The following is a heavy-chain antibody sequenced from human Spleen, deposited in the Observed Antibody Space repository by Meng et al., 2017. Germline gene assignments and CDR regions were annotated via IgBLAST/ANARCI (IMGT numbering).Heavy chain of an antibody. CDR1: GYSFTGYY. D-gene: IGHD1-26*01. CDR2: INPNSGDT. V-gene: IGHV1-2*06. J-gene: IGHJ4*02. CDR3: ASYYLGCY. Sequence: QVQLVQSGSEVKKPGASVKVSCKASGYSFTGYYMHWVRQGRGQGLEWLGRINPNSGDTRYAPKFQGRVTMTRDTSISTAYMELSRLRSDDTAIYYCASYYLGCYWGQGTLVTVSS.